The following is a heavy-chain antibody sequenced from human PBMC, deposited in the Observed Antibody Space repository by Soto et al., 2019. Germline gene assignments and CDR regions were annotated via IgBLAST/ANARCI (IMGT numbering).Heavy chain of an antibody. V-gene: IGHV3-23*01. D-gene: IGHD1-20*01. CDR1: GFTFSSYA. J-gene: IGHJ6*02. CDR3: AARDGITGIYYYYDGMDV. Sequence: EVQLLESGGGLVQPGGSLRLSCAASGFTFSSYAMSWVRQAPGKGLEWVSAISGSGGSTYYADSVKGRFTISRDNSKNTLYLQMNSLRAEDTAVYYCAARDGITGIYYYYDGMDVWGQGTTVTVSS. CDR2: ISGSGGST.